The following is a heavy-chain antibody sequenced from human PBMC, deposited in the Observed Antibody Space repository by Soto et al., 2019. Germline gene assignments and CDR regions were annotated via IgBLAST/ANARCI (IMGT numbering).Heavy chain of an antibody. V-gene: IGHV3-21*01. CDR3: ARDFYPYDYVWGSYPTELDY. Sequence: VGSLRLSCAASGFTFSSYNMNWVRQAPGKGLEWVSSISSSSTYIYYADSVKGRFTISRDNAKNSLYLQMNSLRAEDTAVYYCARDFYPYDYVWGSYPTELDYWGQGTLVTVSS. CDR1: GFTFSSYN. D-gene: IGHD3-16*02. J-gene: IGHJ4*02. CDR2: ISSSSTYI.